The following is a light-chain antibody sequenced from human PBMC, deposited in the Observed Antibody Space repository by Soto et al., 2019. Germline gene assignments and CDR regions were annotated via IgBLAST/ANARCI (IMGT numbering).Light chain of an antibody. CDR3: QQYGNSPPIT. J-gene: IGKJ4*01. Sequence: DIVLTQSPATLSLSPGERATLSCRASQSVSNYLVWYQQKPGQAPRLLIYGASYRATGIPDRFSGSGSGTDFTLTISRLEPEDFAVYYCQQYGNSPPITFGGGTKVDIK. CDR1: QSVSNY. V-gene: IGKV3-20*01. CDR2: GAS.